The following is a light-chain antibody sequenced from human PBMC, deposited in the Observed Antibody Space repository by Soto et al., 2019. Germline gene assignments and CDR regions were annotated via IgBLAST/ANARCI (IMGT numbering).Light chain of an antibody. Sequence: ALQMTQSPSSLSASVGDRVTITCRASQDISDDVGWYQQTPGKAPKLLISGASRLQSGVPSRFSGSGSGAAFTLTITSLRPEDSATYYCLQNHNYPRTFGQGTKVDSK. CDR1: QDISDD. CDR2: GAS. V-gene: IGKV1-6*01. CDR3: LQNHNYPRT. J-gene: IGKJ1*01.